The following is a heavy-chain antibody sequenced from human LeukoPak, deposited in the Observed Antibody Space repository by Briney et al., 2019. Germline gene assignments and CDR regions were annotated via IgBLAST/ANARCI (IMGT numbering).Heavy chain of an antibody. J-gene: IGHJ4*02. CDR1: GFTFSSYE. CDR2: ISSSGSTI. D-gene: IGHD5-24*01. CDR3: ARGGRSDGYDPFDY. Sequence: GGSLRLSCAASGFTFSSYEMNWVRQAPGKGLEWVSYISSSGSTIYYADSVKGRFTISRDNAKNSLYLQMNSLRAEDTAVYYCARGGRSDGYDPFDYWGQGTLVTVSS. V-gene: IGHV3-48*03.